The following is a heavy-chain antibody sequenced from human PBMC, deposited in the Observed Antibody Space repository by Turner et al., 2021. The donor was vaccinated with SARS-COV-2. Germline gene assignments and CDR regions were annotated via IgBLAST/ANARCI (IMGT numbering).Heavy chain of an antibody. Sequence: QLQLQESGPGLVKPSETLSLSCTVSGGSISSSYYYWGWIRQPPGKGLEWIGSIEYSGSTYYNPSLKSRVTISVDTSKNQFSLKLNSVTAADTAGYYCARHGPTSTTKAFDPWGQGTLVTVSS. V-gene: IGHV4-39*01. CDR3: ARHGPTSTTKAFDP. J-gene: IGHJ5*02. CDR1: GGSISSSYYY. CDR2: IEYSGST. D-gene: IGHD4-17*01.